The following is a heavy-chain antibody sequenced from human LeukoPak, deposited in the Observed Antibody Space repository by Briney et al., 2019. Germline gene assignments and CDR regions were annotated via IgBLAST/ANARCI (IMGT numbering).Heavy chain of an antibody. Sequence: ASVKVSCKASGYTFTGYYMHWVRQAPGQGLEWMGWINPNSGGTNYAQKFQGRVTMTRDTSISTAYMELSRLRSDDTAAYYCARDDVGDVLRFLEWLSPTYYFDYWGQGTLVTVSS. CDR3: ARDDVGDVLRFLEWLSPTYYFDY. CDR1: GYTFTGYY. V-gene: IGHV1-2*02. J-gene: IGHJ4*02. D-gene: IGHD3-3*01. CDR2: INPNSGGT.